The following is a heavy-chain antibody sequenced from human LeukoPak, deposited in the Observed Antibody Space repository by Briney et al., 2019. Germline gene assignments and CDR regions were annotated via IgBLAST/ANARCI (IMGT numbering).Heavy chain of an antibody. Sequence: ASVKVSCKASGYTFTGYYIHWVRQAPGQGLEWIGWSNPNSGGTNYAQKFTGRVTMTRAPYISKAYMEMSRLGCDDTAVYYCARDLVGIVVVPAAIGADGDYYYYGMDVWGQGTTVTVSS. CDR1: GYTFTGYY. J-gene: IGHJ6*02. D-gene: IGHD2-2*03. V-gene: IGHV1-2*02. CDR2: SNPNSGGT. CDR3: ARDLVGIVVVPAAIGADGDYYYYGMDV.